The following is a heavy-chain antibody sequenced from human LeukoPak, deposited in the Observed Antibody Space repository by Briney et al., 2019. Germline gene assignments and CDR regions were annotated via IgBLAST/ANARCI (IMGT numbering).Heavy chain of an antibody. D-gene: IGHD6-19*01. CDR1: GFTFSSYE. J-gene: IGHJ4*02. V-gene: IGHV3-21*01. CDR2: ISSSSSYI. Sequence: GGSLRLSCAASGFTFSSYEMNWVRQAPGKGLEWVSSISSSSSYIYYADSVKGRFTISRDNAKNSLYLQMNSLRAEDTAVYYCARDRLRRGAVADYWGQGTLVTVSS. CDR3: ARDRLRRGAVADY.